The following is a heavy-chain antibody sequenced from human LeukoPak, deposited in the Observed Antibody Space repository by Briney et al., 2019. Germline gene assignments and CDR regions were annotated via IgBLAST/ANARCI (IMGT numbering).Heavy chain of an antibody. J-gene: IGHJ5*02. Sequence: SETLSLTCTVSGGSISSSSYYWGWIRQPPGKGLEWIGSIFYSGITYYSPSLKSRVTISVDTSKNQFSLKLSSVTAADTAVYYCARRFDGDGSGTWGQGTLVTVSS. V-gene: IGHV4-39*01. CDR2: IFYSGIT. CDR3: ARRFDGDGSGT. D-gene: IGHD3-10*01. CDR1: GGSISSSSYY.